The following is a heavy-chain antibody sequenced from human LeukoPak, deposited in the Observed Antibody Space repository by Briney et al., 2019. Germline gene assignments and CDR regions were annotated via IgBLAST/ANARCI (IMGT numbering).Heavy chain of an antibody. J-gene: IGHJ6*03. CDR1: GGSISSGSYY. V-gene: IGHV4-61*02. CDR2: IYTSGST. Sequence: SETLSLTCTVSGGSISSGSYYWGWIRQPGGKGLEGIGRIYTSGSTNYNPSLKSRVTISVDTSKNQFSLKLSSVTAADTAVYYCARGEGVVVTAKYYYMDVWGKGTTVTISS. D-gene: IGHD2-21*02. CDR3: ARGEGVVVTAKYYYMDV.